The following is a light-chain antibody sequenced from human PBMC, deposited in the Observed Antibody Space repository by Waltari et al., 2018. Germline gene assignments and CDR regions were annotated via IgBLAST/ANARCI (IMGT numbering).Light chain of an antibody. CDR1: RSDVGGYNY. CDR3: NSYTSSSTSYVV. CDR2: GVS. J-gene: IGLJ2*01. Sequence: QSALTQPASVSGSPGQSITISCTGTRSDVGGYNYVSWYQQHPGKAPKLMIYGVSRRPSGVSNRFSGSKSGNTASLTISGLQAEDEADYYCNSYTSSSTSYVVFGGGTKLTVL. V-gene: IGLV2-14*01.